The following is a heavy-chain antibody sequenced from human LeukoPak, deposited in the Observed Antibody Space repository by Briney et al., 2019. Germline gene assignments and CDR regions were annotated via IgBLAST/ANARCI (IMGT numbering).Heavy chain of an antibody. V-gene: IGHV3-53*01. CDR2: IYSGGIS. CDR3: ARYPGYSSRDY. J-gene: IGHJ4*02. D-gene: IGHD5-18*01. Sequence: GGSLRLSCAASGFTVSSNYMSWVRQAPGKGLEWVSGIYSGGISYYSDSVKGRFTISRDNSKNTLYLQKNSLRAEATAVYYCARYPGYSSRDYWGQGTLVTVSS. CDR1: GFTVSSNY.